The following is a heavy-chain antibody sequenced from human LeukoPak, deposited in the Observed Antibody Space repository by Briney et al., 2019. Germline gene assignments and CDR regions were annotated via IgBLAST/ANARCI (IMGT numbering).Heavy chain of an antibody. V-gene: IGHV3-21*04. J-gene: IGHJ4*02. D-gene: IGHD3-9*01. CDR3: ARADILTGYSPSFDY. Sequence: PGGSLRLSCAGSGFTFSSYSMNWVRQAPGKGVEWVSSISSSSSYIYYADSVKGRFTISRDNSKNTLFLQMNSLRGEDTAVYYCARADILTGYSPSFDYWGQGTLVTVSS. CDR2: ISSSSSYI. CDR1: GFTFSSYS.